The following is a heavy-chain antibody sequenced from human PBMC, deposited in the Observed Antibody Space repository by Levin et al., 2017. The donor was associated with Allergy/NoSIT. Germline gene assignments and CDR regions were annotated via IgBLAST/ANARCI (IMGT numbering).Heavy chain of an antibody. CDR3: TTRITMTQIDY. D-gene: IGHD3-22*01. V-gene: IGHV3-15*07. CDR1: GFTFSNAW. Sequence: GESLKISCAASGFTFSNAWMNWVRQAPGKGLEWVGRIKSKTDGGTTDYAAPVKGRFTISRDDSKNTLYLQMNSLKTEDTAVYYCTTRITMTQIDYWGQGTLVTVSS. J-gene: IGHJ4*02. CDR2: IKSKTDGGTT.